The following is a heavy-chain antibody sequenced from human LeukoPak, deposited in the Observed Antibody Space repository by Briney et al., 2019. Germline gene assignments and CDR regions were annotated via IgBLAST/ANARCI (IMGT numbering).Heavy chain of an antibody. CDR1: GFTFDDYA. D-gene: IGHD6-13*01. J-gene: IGHJ4*02. CDR2: ISWNSGSI. V-gene: IGHV3-9*01. Sequence: GRSLRLSCAASGFTFDDYAMHWVRQAPGKGLEWVSGISWNSGSIGYADSVKGRFTISRDNAKNSLYLQMNSLRAEDTAVYYCAKTLATAATGYWGQGTLVTVSS. CDR3: AKTLATAATGY.